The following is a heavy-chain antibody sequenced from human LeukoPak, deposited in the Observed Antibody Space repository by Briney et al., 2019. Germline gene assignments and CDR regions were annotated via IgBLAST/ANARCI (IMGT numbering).Heavy chain of an antibody. CDR2: MNPNSGNT. Sequence: ASVKVSCKASGYTFTSYDINWVRQAPGQGLEWMGWMNPNSGNTGYAQKFQGRVTMTRNTSISTAYMELSSLRSEDTAVYYCASGSAAGNYYYYMDVWGKGTTVTISS. CDR1: GYTFTSYD. J-gene: IGHJ6*03. CDR3: ASGSAAGNYYYYMDV. V-gene: IGHV1-8*01. D-gene: IGHD6-13*01.